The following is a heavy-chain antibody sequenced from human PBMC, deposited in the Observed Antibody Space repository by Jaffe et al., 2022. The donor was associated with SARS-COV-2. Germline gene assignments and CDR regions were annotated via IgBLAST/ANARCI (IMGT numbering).Heavy chain of an antibody. CDR1: GFAVSSYW. D-gene: IGHD3-10*01. CDR2: IRSNGRDT. J-gene: IGHJ4*02. CDR3: AREPRDDYGSDISMGGFDH. Sequence: EVQLVESGGGLVQTGGSLRLSCAASGFAVSSYWMHWVRQAPGKGLVWVSLIRSNGRDTNYADSVKGRFTISRDDAKNTLYLQMNSLSAEDTAVYYCAREPRDDYGSDISMGGFDHWGLGTLVTVSS. V-gene: IGHV3-74*01.